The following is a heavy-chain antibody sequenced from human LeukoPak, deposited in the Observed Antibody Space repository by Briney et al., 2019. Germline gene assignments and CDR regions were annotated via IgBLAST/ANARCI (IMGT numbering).Heavy chain of an antibody. CDR3: AKLLRDVTIYDF. D-gene: IGHD5-24*01. J-gene: IGHJ4*01. V-gene: IGHV3-7*01. Sequence: GGSLRLSCAASEFIFSRFWMSWVRQAPGKGLEWVASINQDESAKFYVDSVRGRFTISRDNAKNSLFLQMNSLRAEDTAFYYCAKLLRDVTIYDFWGHGALVTVSS. CDR2: INQDESAK. CDR1: EFIFSRFW.